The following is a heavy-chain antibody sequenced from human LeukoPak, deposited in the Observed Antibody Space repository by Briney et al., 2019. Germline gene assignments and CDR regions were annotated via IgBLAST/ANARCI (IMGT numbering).Heavy chain of an antibody. CDR2: IYYSGST. CDR3: ARATWFGELNWFDP. D-gene: IGHD3-10*01. J-gene: IGHJ5*02. V-gene: IGHV4-59*12. CDR1: GGSISSYY. Sequence: KPSETLSLTCTVSGGSISSYYWSWIRQPPGKGLEWIGYIYYSGSTSYNFSLKSRLTISVDTSRNQFSLKLSSVTAADTAVYYCARATWFGELNWFDPWGQGTLVTVSS.